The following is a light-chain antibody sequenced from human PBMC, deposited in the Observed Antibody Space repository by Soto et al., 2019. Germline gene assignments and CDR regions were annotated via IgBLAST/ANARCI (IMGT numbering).Light chain of an antibody. V-gene: IGKV3D-15*01. CDR2: GAF. CDR3: QQYNNWPPWT. Sequence: EIVMTQSPATLSVSPGDRATLSCRASQSVSSNSAWFQQKPGQAPRLLIYGAFTRATGIPARFSGSGSGTEFTLTISSLQSEDFAVYYCQQYNNWPPWTFGQGTKVEIK. J-gene: IGKJ1*01. CDR1: QSVSSN.